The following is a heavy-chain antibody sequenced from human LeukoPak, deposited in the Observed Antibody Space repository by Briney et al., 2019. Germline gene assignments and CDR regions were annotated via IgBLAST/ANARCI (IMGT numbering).Heavy chain of an antibody. D-gene: IGHD3-22*01. CDR1: GYSFTSYW. CDR3: ARRRFYDSSGFDAFDI. J-gene: IGHJ3*02. CDR2: IYPGDSDT. Sequence: KVSCKGSGYSFTSYWIGWVRQMPGKGLEWMGIIYPGDSDTRYSPSFQGQVTISADKSISTAYLQWSSLKASDTAMYYCARRRFYDSSGFDAFDIWGQGTMVTVSS. V-gene: IGHV5-51*01.